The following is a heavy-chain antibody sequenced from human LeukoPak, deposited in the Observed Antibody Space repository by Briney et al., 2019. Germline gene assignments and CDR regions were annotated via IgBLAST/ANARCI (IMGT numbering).Heavy chain of an antibody. J-gene: IGHJ4*02. CDR1: GYSFNRYW. D-gene: IGHD5-12*01. CDR3: ARGLVDTGRSRFDY. CDR2: IYPGDSDT. V-gene: IGHV5-51*01. Sequence: GESLKISCKGSGYSFNRYWIGWVRQMPGKGLEWMGVIYPGDSDTTYSPSFQGQVTISADKSISTAFLQWSSLKASDTAMYYCARGLVDTGRSRFDYWGQGTLVTVSS.